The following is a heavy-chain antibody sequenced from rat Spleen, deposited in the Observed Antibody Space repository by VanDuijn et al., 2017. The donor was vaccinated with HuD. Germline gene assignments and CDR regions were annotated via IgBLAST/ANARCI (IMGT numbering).Heavy chain of an antibody. J-gene: IGHJ2*01. CDR1: GFTFSDYY. V-gene: IGHV5-20*01. Sequence: EVQLVESDGGLVQPGRSLKLSCAASGFTFSDYYMAWVRQAPTKGLEWVATISYDGGRNFYRDSVKGRFTMSRDNGRRTLHLQMNSLRSEDTATYYCTRASYSGAVMYTTDYWGQGVMVTVSS. D-gene: IGHD1-6*01. CDR3: TRASYSGAVMYTTDY. CDR2: ISYDGGRN.